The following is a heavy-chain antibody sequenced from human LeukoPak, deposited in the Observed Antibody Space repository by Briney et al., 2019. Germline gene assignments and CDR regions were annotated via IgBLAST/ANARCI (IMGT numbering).Heavy chain of an antibody. CDR3: ARNPYGSGIIHWFDP. Sequence: GGSLRLSCVASGFTFSNYDMNWVRQVPGKGLEWVSYISNSGSSKYYVDSVKGRFTISRDNAKNSLYLQMNSPRSEDTAVYYCARNPYGSGIIHWFDPWGQGTLVTVSS. V-gene: IGHV3-48*03. D-gene: IGHD3-10*01. J-gene: IGHJ5*02. CDR2: ISNSGSSK. CDR1: GFTFSNYD.